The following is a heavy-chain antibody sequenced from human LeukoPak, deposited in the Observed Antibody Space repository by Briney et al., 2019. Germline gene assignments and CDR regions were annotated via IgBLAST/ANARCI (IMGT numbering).Heavy chain of an antibody. J-gene: IGHJ6*03. CDR2: INPNSGGT. D-gene: IGHD6-13*01. Sequence: GASVKVSCKASGYTFTGYYMHWVRQAPGQGLEWMGWINPNSGGTNYAQKFQGRVTMTRDTSISTAYMELSSLRSEDTAVYYCARGRGAAAGTDYYYMDVWGKGTTVTVSS. V-gene: IGHV1-2*02. CDR3: ARGRGAAAGTDYYYMDV. CDR1: GYTFTGYY.